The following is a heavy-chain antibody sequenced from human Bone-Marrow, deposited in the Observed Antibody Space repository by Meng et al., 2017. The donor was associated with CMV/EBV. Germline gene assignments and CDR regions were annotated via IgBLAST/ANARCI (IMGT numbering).Heavy chain of an antibody. Sequence: SETLSLPCIVSGYSISSGYYWGWIRQPPGKGLEWIGSIHYSGSTYSNPSLKSRVTISVDTSKNQFSLKLSSVTAADTAVYYCARELSDRGDDAFDIWGQGTMVTVSS. D-gene: IGHD2-15*01. CDR1: GYSISSGYY. CDR3: ARELSDRGDDAFDI. V-gene: IGHV4-38-2*02. CDR2: IHYSGST. J-gene: IGHJ3*02.